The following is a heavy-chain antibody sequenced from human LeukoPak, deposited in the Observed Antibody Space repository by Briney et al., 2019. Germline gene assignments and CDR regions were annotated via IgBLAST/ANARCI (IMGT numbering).Heavy chain of an antibody. CDR3: ARGRPVGSGSYYKY. CDR1: GYTFTGYY. J-gene: IGHJ4*02. V-gene: IGHV1-2*04. D-gene: IGHD3-10*01. Sequence: ASVKVSCKASGYTFTGYYMHWVRQAPGQGLEWMGWINPNSGGTNYAQKFQGWVTMTRDTSISTAYMELSRLRSDDPAVYYCARGRPVGSGSYYKYWGQGTLVTVSS. CDR2: INPNSGGT.